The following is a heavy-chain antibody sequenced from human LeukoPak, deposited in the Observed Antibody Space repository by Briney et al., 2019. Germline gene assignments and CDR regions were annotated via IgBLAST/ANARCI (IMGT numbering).Heavy chain of an antibody. V-gene: IGHV4-39*07. Sequence: SETLSLTCTVSGGSIRSSSYYWGWIRQPPGKGLEWIGSIQYGGSTYYNPSLKSRVIIFVDTSKNQFSLNLSSVTAADTAVYYCARRSGYFSGMDVWGKGTTVTVSS. CDR1: GGSIRSSSYY. J-gene: IGHJ6*04. D-gene: IGHD3-22*01. CDR2: IQYGGST. CDR3: ARRSGYFSGMDV.